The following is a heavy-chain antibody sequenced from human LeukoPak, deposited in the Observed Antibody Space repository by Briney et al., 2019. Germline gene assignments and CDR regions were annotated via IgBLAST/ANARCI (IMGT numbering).Heavy chain of an antibody. CDR3: VRKGDISSSRVFDI. D-gene: IGHD6-6*01. CDR2: VYYSGST. CDR1: GGSISDRIYY. V-gene: IGHV4-39*01. J-gene: IGHJ3*02. Sequence: SETLSLTCTVSGGSISDRIYYWGWIRQPPGKGLEWIGNVYYSGSTYYNPSLKSRVTISVDTSKNQFSLKLSSVTAADTAVYYCVRKGDISSSRVFDIWGQGTMVTVSS.